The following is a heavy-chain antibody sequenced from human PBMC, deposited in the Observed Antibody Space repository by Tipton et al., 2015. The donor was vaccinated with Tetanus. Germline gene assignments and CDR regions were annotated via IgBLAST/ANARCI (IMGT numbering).Heavy chain of an antibody. D-gene: IGHD2-2*02. Sequence: SLRLSCAASGFTFSDYYMSWIRQAPGKGLEWVSYISSSGSTIYYADSVKGRFTISRDNAKNSLYLQMNSLRAEDTAVYYCARVNSDIVVVPAAIGLDYWGQGTLVTVSS. CDR3: ARVNSDIVVVPAAIGLDY. CDR1: GFTFSDYY. V-gene: IGHV3-11*01. CDR2: ISSSGSTI. J-gene: IGHJ4*02.